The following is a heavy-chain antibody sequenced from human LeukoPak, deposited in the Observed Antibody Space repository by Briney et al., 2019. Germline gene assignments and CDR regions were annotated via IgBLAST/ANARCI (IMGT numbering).Heavy chain of an antibody. J-gene: IGHJ3*02. Sequence: SETLSLTCTVSGGSISSGGDYWRWIRQQGGKGGEWIVYIYYSASTYYNPSLTTRVTISLDTSKNQFSLKLSSVTAADTAVYYCAGTNYYDSSDAFDIWGQGTMVTVSS. D-gene: IGHD3-22*01. V-gene: IGHV4-31*03. CDR2: IYYSAST. CDR3: AGTNYYDSSDAFDI. CDR1: GGSISSGGDY.